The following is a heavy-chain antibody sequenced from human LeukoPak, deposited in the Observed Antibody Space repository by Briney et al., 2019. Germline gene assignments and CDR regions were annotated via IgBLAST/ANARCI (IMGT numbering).Heavy chain of an antibody. CDR2: ISYDGSNK. V-gene: IGHV3-30*18. CDR1: GLTFSSYG. CDR3: AKDRARFDY. Sequence: GGSLRLSCAASGLTFSSYGMHWVRQAPGKGLEWVAVISYDGSNKYYADSVKGRFTISRDNSKNTLYLQMNSLRAEDTAVYYSAKDRARFDYWGQGTLVTVSS. J-gene: IGHJ4*02.